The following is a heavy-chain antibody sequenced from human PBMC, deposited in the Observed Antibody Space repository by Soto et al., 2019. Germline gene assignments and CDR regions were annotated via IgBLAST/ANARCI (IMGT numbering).Heavy chain of an antibody. CDR3: AKDSGCVNNACAYDP. D-gene: IGHD1-20*01. J-gene: IGHJ5*02. CDR2: ISKGGDYI. Sequence: GGSLRLSCAASGFIFSDYTMNWVRQAPGKGLEWVSSISKGGDYIFYADKVKGRFTISRDNTRNSLHLQMTSLRVEDTAVYYCAKDSGCVNNACAYDPWGQGTLVTVSS. CDR1: GFIFSDYT. V-gene: IGHV3-21*01.